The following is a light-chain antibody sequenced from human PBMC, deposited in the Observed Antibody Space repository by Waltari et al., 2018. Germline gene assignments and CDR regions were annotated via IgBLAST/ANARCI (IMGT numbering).Light chain of an antibody. Sequence: DIQMTQSPSSLSAAVGDRVTITCRASRSIGSYLNWYQQKPGKAPDLLIFAAYNLQFGVPLSFSGSGSGTDFSLTISGLQPEDSATYYCQQSYTSPEITFGGGTKVEIK. CDR3: QQSYTSPEIT. CDR2: AAY. CDR1: RSIGSY. J-gene: IGKJ4*01. V-gene: IGKV1-39*01.